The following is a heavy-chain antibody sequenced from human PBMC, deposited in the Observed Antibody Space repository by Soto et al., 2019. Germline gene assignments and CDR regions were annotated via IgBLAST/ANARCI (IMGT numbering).Heavy chain of an antibody. V-gene: IGHV1-46*01. D-gene: IGHD3-9*01. CDR2: INPSGGRT. Sequence: QVQLVQSGAEVKKPGASVKVSCKASGYTLASYYMHWVRQAPGQGLAWLGIINPSGGRTSYAQNHQGRITMTRDTSATPVYMELSSLTSEDTAVYFWARGDYDVLTGYYPLDYWGQGTLVTVSS. CDR3: ARGDYDVLTGYYPLDY. CDR1: GYTLASYY. J-gene: IGHJ4*02.